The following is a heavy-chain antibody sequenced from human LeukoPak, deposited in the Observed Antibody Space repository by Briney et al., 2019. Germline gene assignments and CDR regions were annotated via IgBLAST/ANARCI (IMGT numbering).Heavy chain of an antibody. CDR3: ARDPRGPTGYDSSGRDSFDY. CDR2: ILYDGSMK. J-gene: IGHJ4*02. CDR1: GFTFSSYA. Sequence: GGSLRLSCAASGFTFSSYAMHWVRQAPGKGLEWVGVILYDGSMKYYADSVKGRFTIYRDNSKNTLYLQMNGLRAEDTAVYYCARDPRGPTGYDSSGRDSFDYWGQGTLVTVSS. D-gene: IGHD3-22*01. V-gene: IGHV3-30*04.